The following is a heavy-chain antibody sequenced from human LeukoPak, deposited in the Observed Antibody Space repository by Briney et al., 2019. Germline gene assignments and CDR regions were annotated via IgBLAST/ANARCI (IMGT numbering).Heavy chain of an antibody. CDR2: IIPIFGTA. V-gene: IGHV1-69*13. D-gene: IGHD3-10*01. CDR1: GYTFTSYY. CDR3: ARESRYGSGTYAFDI. Sequence: ASVKVSCKASGYTFTSYYMHWVRQAPGQGLEWMGGIIPIFGTANYAQKFQGRVTITADESTSTAYMELSSLRSEDTAVYYCARESRYGSGTYAFDIWGQGTMVTVSS. J-gene: IGHJ3*02.